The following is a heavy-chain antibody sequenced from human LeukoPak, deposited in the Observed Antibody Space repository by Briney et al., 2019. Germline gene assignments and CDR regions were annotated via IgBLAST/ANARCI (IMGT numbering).Heavy chain of an antibody. CDR1: GFTFSSYD. J-gene: IGHJ6*03. Sequence: GGSLRLSCAASGFTFSSYDMHWVRQATGKGLEWVSAIGTAGDTYYPGSVKGRFTISRENAKNSLYLQMNSLRAGDTAVYYCVAARTDYYYYYYMDVWGKGTTVTVSS. CDR3: VAARTDYYYYYYMDV. D-gene: IGHD6-6*01. V-gene: IGHV3-13*01. CDR2: IGTAGDT.